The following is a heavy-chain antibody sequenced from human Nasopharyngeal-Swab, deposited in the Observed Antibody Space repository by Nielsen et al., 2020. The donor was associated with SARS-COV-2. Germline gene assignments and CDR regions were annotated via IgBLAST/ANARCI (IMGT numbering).Heavy chain of an antibody. D-gene: IGHD2-2*02. CDR1: GYSFTTYW. V-gene: IGHV5-51*01. J-gene: IGHJ6*03. CDR2: IYPGDSNT. Sequence: GESLKISCKGSGYSFTTYWIGWVRQMPGKGLEWKGIIYPGDSNTRYSPSFQGQVAISADKSISTAYLQWSSLKASDTAIYYCARLDCSSTSCYTNYWDYYMDVWGKGTTVTVSS. CDR3: ARLDCSSTSCYTNYWDYYMDV.